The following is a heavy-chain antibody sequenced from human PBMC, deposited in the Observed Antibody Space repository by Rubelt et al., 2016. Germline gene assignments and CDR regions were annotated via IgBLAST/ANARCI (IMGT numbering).Heavy chain of an antibody. CDR2: IYYSGTT. CDR1: GGSISNYH. V-gene: IGHV4-59*01. CDR3: ARWDVDYLDY. Sequence: QVPLQESGPGLVMPSETLSLTCNVSGGSISNYHWSCIRQTQGKELACIGYIYYSGTTTSHTSLLRRVTTSVDKSKNQFSLRVSSVTAADTAVYYCARWDVDYLDYWGQGTLVTVSS. J-gene: IGHJ4*01. D-gene: IGHD1-26*01.